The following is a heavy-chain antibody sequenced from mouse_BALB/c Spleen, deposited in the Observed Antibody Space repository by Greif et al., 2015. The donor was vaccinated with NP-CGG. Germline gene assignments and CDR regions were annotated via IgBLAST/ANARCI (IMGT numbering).Heavy chain of an antibody. V-gene: IGHV1-7*01. Sequence: VQLQQSGAELAKPGASVKMSCKASGHTFTSYWMHWVKQRPGQGLEWIGYINPSTGYTEYNQKFKDKATLTADKSSSTAYMQLSSLTSEDSAVYYCARRYGNLHFDYWGQGTTLTVSS. CDR1: GHTFTSYW. CDR2: INPSTGYT. D-gene: IGHD2-10*02. CDR3: ARRYGNLHFDY. J-gene: IGHJ2*01.